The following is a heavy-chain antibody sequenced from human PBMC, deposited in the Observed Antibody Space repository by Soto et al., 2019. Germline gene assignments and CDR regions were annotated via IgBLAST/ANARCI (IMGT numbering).Heavy chain of an antibody. V-gene: IGHV3-33*01. Sequence: GGSLRLSCAASGFTFSSYGMHWVRQAPGKGLEWVAVIWYDGSNKYYADSVKGRFTISRDNSKNTLYLQMNSLRAEDTAVYYCARDHRYSYGSSALDYWGQGTLVTVSS. CDR3: ARDHRYSYGSSALDY. CDR1: GFTFSSYG. D-gene: IGHD5-18*01. J-gene: IGHJ4*02. CDR2: IWYDGSNK.